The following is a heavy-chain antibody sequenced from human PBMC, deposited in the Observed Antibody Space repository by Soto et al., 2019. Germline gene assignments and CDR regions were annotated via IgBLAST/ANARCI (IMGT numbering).Heavy chain of an antibody. CDR2: TYYTSRWYN. D-gene: IGHD6-6*01. Sequence: SQTLSLTCAISGERDSSYDVAWNWNRQSPSRGLEWLGRTYYTSRWYNEYAVSVKSRITISPDTSKNQFSLQLNSVTPEDTAVYYCVRGRVCAFAFWGKGTLVTVSS. J-gene: IGHJ4*02. CDR1: GERDSSYDVA. V-gene: IGHV6-1*01. CDR3: VRGRVCAFAF.